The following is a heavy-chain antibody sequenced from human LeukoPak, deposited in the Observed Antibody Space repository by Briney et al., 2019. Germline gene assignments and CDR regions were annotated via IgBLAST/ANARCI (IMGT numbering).Heavy chain of an antibody. J-gene: IGHJ4*02. CDR2: ISGSGGST. CDR1: GFTFSSYG. D-gene: IGHD3-9*01. V-gene: IGHV3-23*01. Sequence: GGSLRLSCAASGFTFSSYGMSWVRQAPGKGLEWVSGISGSGGSTYYADSVKGRFTIPRDNSKNTLYLQMNSLRAEDTAVYYCAKFGDILTGYPYYFDYWGQGTLVTVSS. CDR3: AKFGDILTGYPYYFDY.